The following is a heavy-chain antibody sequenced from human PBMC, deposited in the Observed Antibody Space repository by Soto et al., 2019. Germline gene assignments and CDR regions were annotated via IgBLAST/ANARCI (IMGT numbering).Heavy chain of an antibody. CDR3: ARTRTIFGVVISYYGMDV. Sequence: SETLSLTCTVSGGSISSYYWNWIRQPPGKGLEWIGYIYYSGCTNYNPSLKSRVTISVDTSKNQFSLKLSSVTAADTAVYYCARTRTIFGVVISYYGMDVWGQGTTVTVSS. CDR2: IYYSGCT. J-gene: IGHJ6*02. D-gene: IGHD3-3*01. V-gene: IGHV4-59*12. CDR1: GGSISSYY.